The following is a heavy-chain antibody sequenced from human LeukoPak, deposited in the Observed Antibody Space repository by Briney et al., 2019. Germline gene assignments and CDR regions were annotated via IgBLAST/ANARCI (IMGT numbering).Heavy chain of an antibody. J-gene: IGHJ6*03. D-gene: IGHD5-24*01. Sequence: PGGSLRLSCEASGFTFSTYSMNWVRQAPGKGLKWVSSINSRSSSIYYADSVKGRFTISRDNAKNSLYLQMNSLRAEDTAVYYCARFVEMATISTPDMDVWGKGTTVTISS. V-gene: IGHV3-21*01. CDR1: GFTFSTYS. CDR3: ARFVEMATISTPDMDV. CDR2: INSRSSSI.